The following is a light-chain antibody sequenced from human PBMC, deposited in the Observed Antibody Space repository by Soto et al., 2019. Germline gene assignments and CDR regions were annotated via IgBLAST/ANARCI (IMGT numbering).Light chain of an antibody. CDR1: SSNIGSNT. CDR3: AAWDDSLYGWV. V-gene: IGLV1-44*01. CDR2: YNN. Sequence: QSVLTQPPSASGTPGQRVTISCSGSSSNIGSNTVNWYQQLPGTAPTLLIYYNNQRPSGVPDRFSGSKSGTSASLAISGLQSEDVAHYYCAAWDDSLYGWVFGGGTKLTVL. J-gene: IGLJ3*02.